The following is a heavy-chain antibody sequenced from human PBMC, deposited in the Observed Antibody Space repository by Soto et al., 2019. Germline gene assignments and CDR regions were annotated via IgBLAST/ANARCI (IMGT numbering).Heavy chain of an antibody. J-gene: IGHJ6*02. Sequence: PGGSLRLSCAASGFTFSSYAMHWVRQAPGKGLEWVAVISYDGSNKYYADSVKGRFTISRDNSKNTLYLQMNSLRAEDTAVYYCARDRRITIFGVVPHPGMDVWGQGTTVTVSS. CDR1: GFTFSSYA. V-gene: IGHV3-30-3*01. CDR3: ARDRRITIFGVVPHPGMDV. CDR2: ISYDGSNK. D-gene: IGHD3-3*01.